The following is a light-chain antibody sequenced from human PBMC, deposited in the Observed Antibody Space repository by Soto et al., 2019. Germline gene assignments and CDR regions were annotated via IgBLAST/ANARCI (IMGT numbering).Light chain of an antibody. J-gene: IGKJ4*01. CDR1: QSVSSSY. CDR3: QQYGSSSFT. V-gene: IGKV3-20*01. Sequence: EIVLTQSPGTLSLSPGERATLSCRASQSVSSSYLAWYQQKPGQAPRLLIYGASSRATGIPDRFSGSGSGTDFTLTISRLEPEDCAVYYCQQYGSSSFTFGGGTKVESK. CDR2: GAS.